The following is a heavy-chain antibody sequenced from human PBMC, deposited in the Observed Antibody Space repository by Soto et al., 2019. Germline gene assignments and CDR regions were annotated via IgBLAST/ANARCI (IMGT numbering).Heavy chain of an antibody. CDR2: IYYTGST. CDR3: ARHPTIAELIVYATHYFDH. Sequence: QLQLQESGPGLVKPSETLSLTCTVSGGSISSTTYYWGWIRQPPGKRLEWIGSIYYTGSTHYNPALKSRVNISVDTSKNQFSLKLSSVTAADTAVYYCARHPTIAELIVYATHYFDHWGQGTLVTVSS. J-gene: IGHJ4*02. CDR1: GGSISSTTYY. V-gene: IGHV4-39*01. D-gene: IGHD2-8*01.